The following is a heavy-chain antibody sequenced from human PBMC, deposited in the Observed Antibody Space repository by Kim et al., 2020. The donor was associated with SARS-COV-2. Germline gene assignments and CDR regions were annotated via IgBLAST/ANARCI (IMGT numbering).Heavy chain of an antibody. J-gene: IGHJ4*02. D-gene: IGHD3-22*01. V-gene: IGHV4-59*08. CDR3: ARHPGIYYDSSGYAFDY. Sequence: LTSRVTISVDTSKNQFSLKLSSVTAADTAVYYCARHPGIYYDSSGYAFDYWGQGTLVTVSS.